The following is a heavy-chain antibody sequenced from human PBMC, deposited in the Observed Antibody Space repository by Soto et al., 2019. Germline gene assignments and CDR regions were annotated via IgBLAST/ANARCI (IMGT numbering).Heavy chain of an antibody. D-gene: IGHD6-19*01. CDR3: ARDGVGGSSGWYSGGSYDY. CDR1: GFTFSDYY. J-gene: IGHJ4*02. V-gene: IGHV3-11*06. CDR2: ISSSSSYT. Sequence: QVPLVESGGGLVKPGGSLRLSCAASGFTFSDYYMSWIRQAPGKGLEWVSYISSSSSYTNYADSVKGRFTISRDNAKNSLYLQMNSLRAEDTAVYYCARDGVGGSSGWYSGGSYDYWGQGTLVTVSS.